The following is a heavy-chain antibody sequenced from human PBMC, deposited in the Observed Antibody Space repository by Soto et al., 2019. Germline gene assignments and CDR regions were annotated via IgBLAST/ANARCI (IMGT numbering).Heavy chain of an antibody. CDR3: ARDRRNTYYDFWSGPETHYYMDV. V-gene: IGHV3-7*01. D-gene: IGHD3-3*01. CDR1: GFTFSSYW. Sequence: HPGGSLRLSCAASGFTFSSYWMSWVRQAPGKGLEWVANIKQDGSEKYYVDSVKGRFTISRDNAKNSLYLQMNSLRAEDTAVYYCARDRRNTYYDFWSGPETHYYMDVWGKGTTVTVSS. J-gene: IGHJ6*03. CDR2: IKQDGSEK.